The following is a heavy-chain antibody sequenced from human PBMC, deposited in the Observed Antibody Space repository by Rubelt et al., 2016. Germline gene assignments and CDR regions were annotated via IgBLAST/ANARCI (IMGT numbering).Heavy chain of an antibody. CDR1: GYTFTGYY. V-gene: IGHV1-2*04. CDR2: INPNSGGT. J-gene: IGHJ3*02. CDR3: ARGSWFRGAFDI. D-gene: IGHD6-13*01. Sequence: QVQLVQSGAEVKKPGASVKVSCKASGYTFTGYYMHWVRQAPGQGLEWMGWINPNSGGTNYAQKLQGWVTMTRETSISTAYMELSRLRSDDTAVYYCARGSWFRGAFDIWGQGTMVTVSS.